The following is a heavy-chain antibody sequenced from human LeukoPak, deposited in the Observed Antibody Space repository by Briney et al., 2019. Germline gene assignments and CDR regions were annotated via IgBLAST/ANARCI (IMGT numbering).Heavy chain of an antibody. J-gene: IGHJ6*02. CDR2: IWYDGSNK. CDR3: ARCQRYYDILTGYNYYYYGMDV. Sequence: PGGSLRLSCAASGFTFSSYGMHWVRQAPGKGLEWVAVIWYDGSNKYYADSVKGRFTISRDNSKNTLYLQMNSLRAEDTAVYYCARCQRYYDILTGYNYYYYGMDVWGQGTTVTVSS. D-gene: IGHD3-9*01. V-gene: IGHV3-33*01. CDR1: GFTFSSYG.